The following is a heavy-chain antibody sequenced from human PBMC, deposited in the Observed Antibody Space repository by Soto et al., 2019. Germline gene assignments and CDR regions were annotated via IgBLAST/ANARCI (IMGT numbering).Heavy chain of an antibody. CDR1: DGSISSSSYY. J-gene: IGHJ4*02. V-gene: IGHV4-39*01. D-gene: IGHD6-13*01. CDR3: ARHKDTSGRYLLPDF. CDR2: IYYSGNA. Sequence: SYTLSLTCTVADGSISSSSYYWGWIRQPPGKGLEWIGSIYYSGNAYYNPSLKSRVAVSVDTSKNQFSLKVTSVTATDTAVYYCARHKDTSGRYLLPDFWGQGTLVTVSS.